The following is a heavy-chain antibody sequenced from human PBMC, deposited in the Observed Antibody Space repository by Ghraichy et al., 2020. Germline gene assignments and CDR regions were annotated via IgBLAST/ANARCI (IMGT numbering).Heavy chain of an antibody. CDR3: AKELITMVRGYYGMDV. V-gene: IGHV3-30*02. Sequence: LSLTCAASGFTFSSYGMHWVRQAPGKGLEWVAFIRYDGSNKYYADSVKGRFTISRDNSKNTLYLQMNSLRAEDTAVYYCAKELITMVRGYYGMDVWGQGTTVTVSS. D-gene: IGHD3-10*01. CDR2: IRYDGSNK. J-gene: IGHJ6*02. CDR1: GFTFSSYG.